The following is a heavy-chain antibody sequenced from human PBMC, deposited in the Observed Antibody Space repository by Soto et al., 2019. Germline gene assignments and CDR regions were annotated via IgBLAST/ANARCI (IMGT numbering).Heavy chain of an antibody. CDR3: ARIAIQQLVVDY. V-gene: IGHV4-59*08. CDR2: IYYSGSP. Sequence: SETLSLTCTVSGDSISNDYCSWIRQSPGKGLEWIGYIYYSGSPNYNPSLKSRVTISVDTSKNQFSLKLSSVTAADTAVYYCARIAIQQLVVDYWGQGTLVTVSS. CDR1: GDSISNDY. D-gene: IGHD6-13*01. J-gene: IGHJ4*02.